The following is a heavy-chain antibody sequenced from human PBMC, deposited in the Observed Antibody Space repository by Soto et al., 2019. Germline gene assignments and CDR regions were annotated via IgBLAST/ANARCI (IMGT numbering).Heavy chain of an antibody. CDR3: VRHDPDFDWSSHFDY. D-gene: IGHD3-9*01. Sequence: QVQLQESGPGLVKPSETLSLTCTVSGVSVSLYYWSWIRQPPGKGLEWIAYSFYSGKTDYNPPLKRRVAISLDTSNNHFSLKLTSVTASDTAVYYCVRHDPDFDWSSHFDYWGQGTQVTVSS. CDR2: SFYSGKT. V-gene: IGHV4-59*08. J-gene: IGHJ4*02. CDR1: GVSVSLYY.